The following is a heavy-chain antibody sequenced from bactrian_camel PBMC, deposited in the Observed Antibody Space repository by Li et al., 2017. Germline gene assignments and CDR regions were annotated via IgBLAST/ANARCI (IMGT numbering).Heavy chain of an antibody. CDR3: KIDRRRCGSTWFRLDV. D-gene: IGHD5*01. J-gene: IGHJ4*01. V-gene: IGHV3S26*01. CDR2: IDWDGST. Sequence: HVQLVESGGGSVQAGESLLLSCAISGSTTCWYPMNWYRQAPGKEREFVSSIDWDGSTSYAESVSSQFTISQDTAKNTAYLQMDSLKLEDTAMYYCKIDRRRCGSTWFRLDVWDQGTQVTVS. CDR1: GSTTCWYP.